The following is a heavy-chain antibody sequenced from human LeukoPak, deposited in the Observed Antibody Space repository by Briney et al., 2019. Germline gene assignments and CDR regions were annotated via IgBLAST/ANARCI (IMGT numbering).Heavy chain of an antibody. Sequence: GGSLRLSCAASGFTFSNFAIHWVRQAPGKGLEWVAVILYDGRNKYYGDSVEGRLTISRDNSKNTVYLEMNSLRAEDTAVYYCAKDLMKTGYCSGASCYGRTDWGQGTLVTVSS. CDR3: AKDLMKTGYCSGASCYGRTD. CDR2: ILYDGRNK. CDR1: GFTFSNFA. D-gene: IGHD2-15*01. J-gene: IGHJ4*02. V-gene: IGHV3-30*18.